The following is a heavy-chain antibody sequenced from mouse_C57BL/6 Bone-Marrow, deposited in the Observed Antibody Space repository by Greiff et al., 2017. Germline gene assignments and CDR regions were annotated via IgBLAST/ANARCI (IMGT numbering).Heavy chain of an antibody. J-gene: IGHJ3*01. CDR1: GFSLSTFGMG. CDR2: ICWGDAT. Sequence: QVTLKESGPGILQPSQSLSLSCSFSGFSLSTFGMGVGWLRQPSGKGLEWLAHICWGDATYYNPALKSRLLIFKDTSKNPVFLKIAKVDTADTATYYCARIGWHPWFAYWGQGTLVTVSA. V-gene: IGHV8-8*01. D-gene: IGHD1-1*02. CDR3: ARIGWHPWFAY.